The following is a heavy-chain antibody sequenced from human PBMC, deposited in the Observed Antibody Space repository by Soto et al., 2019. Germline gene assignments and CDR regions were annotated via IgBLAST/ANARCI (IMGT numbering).Heavy chain of an antibody. CDR1: GFTFTSSA. CDR3: AAAFAYSSGSAAFDI. V-gene: IGHV1-58*01. J-gene: IGHJ3*02. CDR2: IVVGSGNT. Sequence: SVKVSCKASGFTFTSSAVQWVRQARGQRLEWIGWIVVGSGNTNYAQKFQERVTITRDMSTSTAYMELSSLRSEDTAVYYCAAAFAYSSGSAAFDIWGQGTMVTVSS. D-gene: IGHD3-22*01.